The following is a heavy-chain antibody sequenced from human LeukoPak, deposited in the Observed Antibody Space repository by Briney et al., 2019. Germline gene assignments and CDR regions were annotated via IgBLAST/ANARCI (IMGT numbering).Heavy chain of an antibody. Sequence: SETLSLTCTVSDGSISSHYWTWIRQSPGKGLEWLAYINYSGDTNYNPSLKSRVTISVDLSENLFSLKVTSVTAADTAVYYCARELAGQLVYGYAFDIWGQGTMVTVSS. V-gene: IGHV4-59*11. J-gene: IGHJ3*02. CDR2: INYSGDT. D-gene: IGHD6-6*01. CDR3: ARELAGQLVYGYAFDI. CDR1: DGSISSHY.